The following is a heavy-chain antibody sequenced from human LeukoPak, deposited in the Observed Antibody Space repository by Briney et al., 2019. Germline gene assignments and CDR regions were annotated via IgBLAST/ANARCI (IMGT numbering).Heavy chain of an antibody. J-gene: IGHJ4*02. CDR2: ISYDGSNK. V-gene: IGHV3-30*18. CDR3: AKNGRIYYDGSGYPYYFDY. CDR1: GFTFSSYG. Sequence: GGSLRLSCAASGFTFSSYGMHWVRQAPGKGLEWVAVISYDGSNKYYADSVKGRFTISRDNSKNTLYLQMNSLRAEDTAVYYCAKNGRIYYDGSGYPYYFDYWGQGTQVTVSS. D-gene: IGHD3-22*01.